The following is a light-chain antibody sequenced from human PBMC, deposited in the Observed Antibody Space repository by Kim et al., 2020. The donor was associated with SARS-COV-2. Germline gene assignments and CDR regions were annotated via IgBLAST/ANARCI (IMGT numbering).Light chain of an antibody. V-gene: IGKV3-20*01. Sequence: LSPGEHAPPSAGPSQSVSINYLAWYQQKPGQAPGLLIYGTSNRATGIPDRFSGSGTGTDFTLTISRLEPEDFAVYYCHHYGSSPYTFGQGTKLEI. CDR1: QSVSINY. J-gene: IGKJ2*01. CDR3: HHYGSSPYT. CDR2: GTS.